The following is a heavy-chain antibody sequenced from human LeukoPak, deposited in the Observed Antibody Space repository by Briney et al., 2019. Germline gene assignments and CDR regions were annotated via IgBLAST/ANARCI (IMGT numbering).Heavy chain of an antibody. CDR3: ARAPGGYGDTHYYYYYGMDV. Sequence: ASVKVSCKASGYTFTIYGISWVRQAPGPGIELMGLISTYNGNTNYAQKLQGRVSMTTDTSTSTAYMELRRLRYDDTAVYYCARAPGGYGDTHYYYYYGMDVWGQGTTVTVSS. CDR1: GYTFTIYG. D-gene: IGHD4-17*01. CDR2: ISTYNGNT. J-gene: IGHJ6*02. V-gene: IGHV1-18*01.